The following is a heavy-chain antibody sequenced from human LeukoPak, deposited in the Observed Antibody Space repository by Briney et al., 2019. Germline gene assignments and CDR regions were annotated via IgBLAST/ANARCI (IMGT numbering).Heavy chain of an antibody. J-gene: IGHJ5*02. CDR1: GYSISSGYY. D-gene: IGHD3-3*01. Sequence: SETLSLTCTVSGYSISSGYYWGWIRQPPGKGLEWIGSIYHSGSTYYNPSLKSRVTISVDTSKNQFSLKLSSVTAADTAVYYCAGGSRKDYDFWSGYYNGWFDPWGQGTLVTVSS. CDR2: IYHSGST. CDR3: AGGSRKDYDFWSGYYNGWFDP. V-gene: IGHV4-38-2*02.